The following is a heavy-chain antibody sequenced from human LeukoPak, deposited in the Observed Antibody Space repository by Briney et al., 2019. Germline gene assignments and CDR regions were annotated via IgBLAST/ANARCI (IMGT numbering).Heavy chain of an antibody. D-gene: IGHD1-26*01. CDR3: ARVVTKYSGSYGYYFDY. J-gene: IGHJ4*02. Sequence: GGSLRLSCAASGFTFSGYEMNWVRQAPGKGLEWVSYISSSGSTIYYADSVKGRFTISRDNAKNSLYLQMNSLRAEDTAVYYCARVVTKYSGSYGYYFDYWGQGTLVTVSS. CDR2: ISSSGSTI. CDR1: GFTFSGYE. V-gene: IGHV3-48*03.